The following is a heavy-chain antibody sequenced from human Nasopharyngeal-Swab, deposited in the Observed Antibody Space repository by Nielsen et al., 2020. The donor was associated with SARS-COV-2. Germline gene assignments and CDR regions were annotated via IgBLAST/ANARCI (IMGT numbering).Heavy chain of an antibody. CDR2: LGTAGDT. CDR3: ARARGYYYDSSGYSNDAFDI. V-gene: IGHV3-13*01. D-gene: IGHD3-22*01. CDR1: GFTFSSYD. J-gene: IGHJ3*02. Sequence: GGSLRLSCAASGFTFSSYDMHWVRQATGKGLEWVSALGTAGDTYYPGSVKGRFTISRENAKNSLYLQMNSLRAEDTAVYYCARARGYYYDSSGYSNDAFDIWGQGTMVTVSS.